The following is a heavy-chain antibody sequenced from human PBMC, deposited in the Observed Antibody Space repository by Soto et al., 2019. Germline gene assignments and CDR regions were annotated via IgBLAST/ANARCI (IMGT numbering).Heavy chain of an antibody. D-gene: IGHD6-13*01. V-gene: IGHV3-7*01. CDR1: GFTFSSYW. CDR2: IKQDGSEK. CDR3: ARSHPAAAAGTYYFDY. Sequence: GGSLRLSCAASGFTFSSYWMSWVRQAPGKGLEWVANIKQDGSEKYYVDSVKGRFTISRDNAKNSLYLQMNSLRAEDTAVYYWARSHPAAAAGTYYFDYWGQGTLVTVSS. J-gene: IGHJ4*02.